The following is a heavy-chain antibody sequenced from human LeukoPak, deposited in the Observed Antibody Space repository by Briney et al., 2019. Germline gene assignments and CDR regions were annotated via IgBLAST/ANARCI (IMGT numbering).Heavy chain of an antibody. Sequence: PGGSLRLSCAASGFTFSSYSMNWVRQAPGKGLEWVSYISSSSSTIYYADSVKGRFTISRDNAKNSLYLQMNSLRAEDTAVYYCARPTTYYYGGNSGNYYYGMDVWGQGTTVTVSS. V-gene: IGHV3-48*04. J-gene: IGHJ6*02. CDR1: GFTFSSYS. CDR2: ISSSSSTI. CDR3: ARPTTYYYGGNSGNYYYGMDV. D-gene: IGHD4-23*01.